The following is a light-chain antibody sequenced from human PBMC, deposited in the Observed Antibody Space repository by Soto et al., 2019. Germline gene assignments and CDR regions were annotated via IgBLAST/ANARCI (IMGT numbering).Light chain of an antibody. J-gene: IGLJ1*01. CDR2: GSG. CDR3: QSYDSSLRGGV. Sequence: QPVLTQPPSVSGAPGQGVTIFCTGSSSNIGAGYGVNWYKQLPGTAPKLLIYGSGNRPSGVPDRFSGSKSGTSASLAITGLQAEDEADYYCQSYDSSLRGGVFGAGTKLTVL. CDR1: SSNIGAGYG. V-gene: IGLV1-40*01.